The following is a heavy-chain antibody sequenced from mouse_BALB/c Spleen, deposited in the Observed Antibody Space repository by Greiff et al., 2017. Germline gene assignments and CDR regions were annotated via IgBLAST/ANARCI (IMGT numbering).Heavy chain of an antibody. CDR1: GFTFSSYT. CDR2: ISSGGSYT. D-gene: IGHD1-1*01. J-gene: IGHJ4*01. CDR3: ARIPGSYYAMDY. Sequence: EVQVVESGGGLVKPGGSLKLSCAASGFTFSSYTMSWVRQTPEKRLEWVATISSGGSYTYYPDSVKGRFTISRDNAKNTLYLQMSSLKSEDTALYYCARIPGSYYAMDYWGQGTSVTVSS. V-gene: IGHV5-6-4*01.